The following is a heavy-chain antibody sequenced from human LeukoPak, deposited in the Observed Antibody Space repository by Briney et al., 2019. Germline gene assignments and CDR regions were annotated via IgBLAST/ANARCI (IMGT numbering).Heavy chain of an antibody. J-gene: IGHJ5*02. V-gene: IGHV4-59*08. CDR1: GGSISSYY. CDR2: IYYSGST. Sequence: PSETLSLTCTVSGGSISSYYWSWIRQPPGKGLEWIGYIYYSGSTNYNPSLKSRVTISVDTSKNQFSLKLSSVTAADTAVYYCARLVGASWFDPWGQGTLVPVSS. CDR3: ARLVGASWFDP. D-gene: IGHD1-26*01.